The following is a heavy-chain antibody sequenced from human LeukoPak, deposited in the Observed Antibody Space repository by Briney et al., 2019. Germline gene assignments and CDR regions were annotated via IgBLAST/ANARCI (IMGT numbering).Heavy chain of an antibody. D-gene: IGHD3-3*01. V-gene: IGHV3-11*04. CDR3: ARVSGLEWLLSIYYYYYMDV. J-gene: IGHJ6*03. CDR2: ISSSGSTI. CDR1: GFTFSDYY. Sequence: GGSLRLSCAASGFTFSDYYMSWIRQAPGKGLEWVSYISSSGSTIYYADSVKGRFTISRDNAKNSLYLQMNSLRAEDTAVYYCARVSGLEWLLSIYYYYYMDVWGKGTTVTVSS.